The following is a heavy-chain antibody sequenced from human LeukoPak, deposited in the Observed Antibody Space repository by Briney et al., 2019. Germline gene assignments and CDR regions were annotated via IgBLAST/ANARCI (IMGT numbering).Heavy chain of an antibody. CDR3: ARLRGIAGRPSDY. J-gene: IGHJ4*02. CDR1: GYSFNTYW. Sequence: GELLKISCKGSGYSFNTYWINWVRQMPGKGLEWMGRIDPSGSYTNYRPSFQGHVTMSVDKSISTAYLQWSSLKASDTAMYYCARLRGIAGRPSDYWGQGTLVTVSS. V-gene: IGHV5-10-1*01. CDR2: IDPSGSYT. D-gene: IGHD6-13*01.